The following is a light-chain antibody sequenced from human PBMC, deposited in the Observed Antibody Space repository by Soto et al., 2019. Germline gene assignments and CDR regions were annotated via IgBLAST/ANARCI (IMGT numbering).Light chain of an antibody. J-gene: IGKJ5*01. V-gene: IGKV3-11*01. CDR2: DAS. CDR1: QSVTTY. Sequence: EVVLTQSPATLSLSPGERDTLSCRASQSVTTYFACYQQKPGQPPRLPIHDASNRATGIPARFSGSGSGTDFTLTISSVEPEDFAICYCQQRMIWPPITFGQGKRLEIK. CDR3: QQRMIWPPIT.